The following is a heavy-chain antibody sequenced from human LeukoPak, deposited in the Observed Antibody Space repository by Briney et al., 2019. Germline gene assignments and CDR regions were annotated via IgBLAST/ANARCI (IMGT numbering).Heavy chain of an antibody. CDR3: AKRSRELLT. D-gene: IGHD1-26*01. V-gene: IGHV3-23*01. J-gene: IGHJ5*02. CDR1: GFTFSNFA. CDR2: ISGSGGRT. Sequence: GGSLRLSCTASGFTFSNFAMTWVRQAPGKGLEWVSAISGSGGRTYYADSVKGRFTISRDNSKNMLYLQMNSLRAEDAAVYYCAKRSRELLTWGQGTLVTVSS.